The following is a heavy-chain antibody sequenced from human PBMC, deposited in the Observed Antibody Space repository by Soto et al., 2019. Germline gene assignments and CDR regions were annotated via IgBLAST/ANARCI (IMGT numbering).Heavy chain of an antibody. D-gene: IGHD2-15*01. J-gene: IGHJ4*02. Sequence: PSETLSLTCAVYGGSFSGYYWSWIRQPPGKGLEWIGYIYYSGSTNYNPSLKSRVTISVDTSKNQFSLKLSSVTAADTAVYYCARRYGGTFDYWGQGTLVTVS. CDR1: GGSFSGYY. V-gene: IGHV4-59*08. CDR2: IYYSGST. CDR3: ARRYGGTFDY.